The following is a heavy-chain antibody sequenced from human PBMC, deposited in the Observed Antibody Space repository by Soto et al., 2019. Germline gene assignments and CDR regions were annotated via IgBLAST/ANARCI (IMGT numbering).Heavy chain of an antibody. V-gene: IGHV1-18*01. CDR1: GYTFTCDG. D-gene: IGHD1-26*01. Sequence: ASVNGSFKASGYTFTCDGISWVRQAPGQVLDCMGWISAYNGKTNYAQKIQGRVTMTTDTSTSRSYMELRSLRSDDTAVYYRARDQEVGATDYW. J-gene: IGHJ4*01. CDR2: ISAYNGKT. CDR3: ARDQEVGATDY.